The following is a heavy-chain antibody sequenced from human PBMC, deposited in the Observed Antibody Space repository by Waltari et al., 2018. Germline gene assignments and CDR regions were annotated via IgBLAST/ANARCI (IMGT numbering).Heavy chain of an antibody. CDR2: IYTSGST. CDR1: GGSISSYY. J-gene: IGHJ6*03. Sequence: QVQLQESGPGLVKPSETLSLTCTVSGGSISSYYWSWLRQPAGKGLEWIGRIYTSGSTNYNPSLKSRVTMSVDTSKNQFSLKLSSVTAADTAVYYCAREVRAARPNYYYYYMDVWGKGTTVTVSS. CDR3: AREVRAARPNYYYYYMDV. V-gene: IGHV4-4*07. D-gene: IGHD6-6*01.